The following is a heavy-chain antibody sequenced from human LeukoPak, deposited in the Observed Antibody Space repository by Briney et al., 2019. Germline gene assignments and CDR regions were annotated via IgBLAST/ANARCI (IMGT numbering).Heavy chain of an antibody. V-gene: IGHV4-59*12. CDR1: GGSISSYY. D-gene: IGHD2-2*01. CDR2: IYSSGST. J-gene: IGHJ6*04. Sequence: SETLFLTCTVSGGSISSYYWSWIRQPPGKGLEWIGYIYSSGSTKYNPSLKSRVTISVDTSKNQFSLKLSSVTAADTAVYYCARSGPAAIRSLYYYYGMDVWGKGTTVTVSS. CDR3: ARSGPAAIRSLYYYYGMDV.